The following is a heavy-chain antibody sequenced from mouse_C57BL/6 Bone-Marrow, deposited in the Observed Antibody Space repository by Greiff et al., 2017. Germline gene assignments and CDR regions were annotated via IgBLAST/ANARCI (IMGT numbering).Heavy chain of an antibody. J-gene: IGHJ2*01. CDR2: IYPGSGST. Sequence: QVQLQQPGAELVKPGASVKMSCKASGYTFTSYWITWVKQRPGQGLEWIGDIYPGSGSTNYNEKFKSKATLTVDTSSSTAYMQLSSLTSECAAVYYCARSTTVVALDYWGQGTTLTVSS. V-gene: IGHV1-55*01. CDR1: GYTFTSYW. D-gene: IGHD1-1*01. CDR3: ARSTTVVALDY.